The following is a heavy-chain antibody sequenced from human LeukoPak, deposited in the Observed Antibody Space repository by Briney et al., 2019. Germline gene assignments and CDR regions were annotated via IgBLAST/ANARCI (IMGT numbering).Heavy chain of an antibody. D-gene: IGHD3-9*01. CDR1: GFTFSSYG. Sequence: GGSLRLSCAASGFTFSSYGMHWVRQAPGKGLEGVACIYPDGTNKDYADSVKGRFIISRDNSKNTLYVQMNSLRAEDTAIYYCAKGSKLLVFTRDHYIDVWGKGTSVTISS. CDR2: IYPDGTNK. V-gene: IGHV3-30*02. CDR3: AKGSKLLVFTRDHYIDV. J-gene: IGHJ6*03.